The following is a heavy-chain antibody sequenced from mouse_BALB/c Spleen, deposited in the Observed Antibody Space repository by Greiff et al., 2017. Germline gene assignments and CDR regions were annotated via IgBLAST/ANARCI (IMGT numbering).Heavy chain of an antibody. V-gene: IGHV1-7*01. CDR2: INPSTGYT. Sequence: QVQLQQSGAELAKPGASVKMSCKASGYTFTSYWMHWVKQRPGQGLEWIGYINPSTGYTEYNQKFKDKATLTADKSSSTAYMQLSSLTSEDSAVYYCARITTVVADYWGQGTLVTVSA. D-gene: IGHD1-1*01. CDR3: ARITTVVADY. J-gene: IGHJ3*01. CDR1: GYTFTSYW.